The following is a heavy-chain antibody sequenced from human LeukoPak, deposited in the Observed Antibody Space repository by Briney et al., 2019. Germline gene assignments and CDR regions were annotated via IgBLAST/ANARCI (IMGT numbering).Heavy chain of an antibody. CDR3: ASSFRYSGSFNWFDP. V-gene: IGHV1-69*13. D-gene: IGHD1-26*01. J-gene: IGHJ5*02. CDR2: IIPIFGTA. CDR1: GYTFTSYG. Sequence: SVKVSCKASGYTFTSYGISWVRQAPGQGLEWMGGIIPIFGTANYAQKFQGRVTITADESTSTAYMELSSLRSEDTAVYYCASSFRYSGSFNWFDPWGQGTLVTVSS.